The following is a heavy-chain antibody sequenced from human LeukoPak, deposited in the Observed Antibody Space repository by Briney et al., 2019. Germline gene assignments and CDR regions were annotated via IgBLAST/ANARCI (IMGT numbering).Heavy chain of an antibody. Sequence: SETLSLTCTVSGGSISSYYWSWIRQSPGKGLEWIGHIYYDGNTNYNPSLKSRVTISLDTSKNQFSLEMSSVTAADTAVYYCVRHVLFYYYYYMDVWGTGTTVTVSS. CDR2: IYYDGNT. D-gene: IGHD3-10*01. V-gene: IGHV4-59*08. CDR1: GGSISSYY. CDR3: VRHVLFYYYYYMDV. J-gene: IGHJ6*03.